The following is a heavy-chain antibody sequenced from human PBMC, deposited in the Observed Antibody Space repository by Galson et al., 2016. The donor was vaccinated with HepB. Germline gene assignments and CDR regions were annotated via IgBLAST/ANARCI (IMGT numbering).Heavy chain of an antibody. D-gene: IGHD3-10*01. J-gene: IGHJ6*02. CDR3: AKPRYYYGSGNYGMDG. CDR2: IAYDGTND. Sequence: SLRLSCAASGFLFSDYGMHWVHQAPGKGLEWVAVIAYDGTNDHYADSVRGRFTISRDNSQNTLYLQMTSLRRVDTAVYYCAKPRYYYGSGNYGMDGWGQGTTVTVSS. V-gene: IGHV3-30*18. CDR1: GFLFSDYG.